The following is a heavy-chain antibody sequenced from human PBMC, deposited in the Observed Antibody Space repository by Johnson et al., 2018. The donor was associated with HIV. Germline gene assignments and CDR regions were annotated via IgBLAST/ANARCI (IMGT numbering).Heavy chain of an antibody. V-gene: IGHV3-66*03. D-gene: IGHD3-22*01. Sequence: VQLVESGGGLIQPGGSLRLSCAASGFTVSSNHMRWVRQAPGKGLEWVSIIYSDGSTYFADYVKGRFPISRDSSKNTLYLQMNSLRVEDTAVYYCARGSRYTYDNDDAYLLHAFDIWGQGTTVTVSS. J-gene: IGHJ3*02. CDR2: IYSDGST. CDR1: GFTVSSNH. CDR3: ARGSRYTYDNDDAYLLHAFDI.